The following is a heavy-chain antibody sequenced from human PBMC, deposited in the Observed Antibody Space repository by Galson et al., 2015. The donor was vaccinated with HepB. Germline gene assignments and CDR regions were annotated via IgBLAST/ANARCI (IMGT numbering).Heavy chain of an antibody. CDR2: ISAYNGNT. Sequence: SVKVSCKASGYTFTSYGISWVRQAPGQGLEWMGWISAYNGNTNYAQKLQGRVTMTTDTSTSTAYMELRSLRSDDTAVYYCARGPNFVVANQYYYYGMDVWGQGTTVTVSS. J-gene: IGHJ6*02. D-gene: IGHD2-2*01. CDR1: GYTFTSYG. V-gene: IGHV1-18*01. CDR3: ARGPNFVVANQYYYYGMDV.